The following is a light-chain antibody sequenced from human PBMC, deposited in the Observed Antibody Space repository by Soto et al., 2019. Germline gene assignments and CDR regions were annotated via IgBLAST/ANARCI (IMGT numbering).Light chain of an antibody. CDR3: QKYNSAPLT. CDR1: QGISNY. J-gene: IGKJ4*01. Sequence: DIQMTQSPSSVSASVGDRVTITCRASQGISNYLAWYQQKPGKVPKLLIYAASTLQSGVPSRFIDSGSGTDFALTISSLQREDVAAYYCQKYNSAPLTFGGGTKVEIK. V-gene: IGKV1-27*01. CDR2: AAS.